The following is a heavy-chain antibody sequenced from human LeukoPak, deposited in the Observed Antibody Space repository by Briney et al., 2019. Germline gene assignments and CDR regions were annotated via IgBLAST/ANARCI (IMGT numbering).Heavy chain of an antibody. Sequence: SGPTLVNPTQTLTLTCTFSGFSLSTSGMRVSWNRQPPGKALEWLARIDWDDDKFYSTSLKTRLTISKDTSKNQVVLTMTNMDPVDTATYYCATLGYDFDYWGQGTLVTVSS. V-gene: IGHV2-70*04. CDR1: GFSLSTSGMR. CDR2: IDWDDDK. J-gene: IGHJ4*02. D-gene: IGHD5-12*01. CDR3: ATLGYDFDY.